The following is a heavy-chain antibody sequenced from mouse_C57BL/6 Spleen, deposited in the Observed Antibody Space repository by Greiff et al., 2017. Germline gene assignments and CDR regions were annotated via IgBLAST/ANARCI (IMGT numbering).Heavy chain of an antibody. D-gene: IGHD4-1*01. J-gene: IGHJ4*01. Sequence: VKLMESGPGLVAPSQSLSITCTVSGFSLTSYGVDWVRQSPGKGLEWLGVICGVGSTNNSSALKSRLRISKDTSKSQVFLKRNSLQTDDTAMYYCARTGTGAMDDWGQGTSVTVSS. CDR2: ICGVGST. V-gene: IGHV2-6*01. CDR1: GFSLTSYG. CDR3: ARTGTGAMDD.